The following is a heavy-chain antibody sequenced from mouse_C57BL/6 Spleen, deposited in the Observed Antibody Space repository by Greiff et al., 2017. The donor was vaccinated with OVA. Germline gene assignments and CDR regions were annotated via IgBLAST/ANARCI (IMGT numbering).Heavy chain of an antibody. Sequence: EVMLVESGGGLVKPGGSLKLSCAASGFTFSSYAMSWVRQTPEKRLEWVATISDGGSYTYYPDNVKGRFTISRDNAKNNLYLQMSHLKSEDTAMYDCARGWYYGSSVYFDYWGQGTTLTVSS. CDR2: ISDGGSYT. V-gene: IGHV5-4*03. CDR3: ARGWYYGSSVYFDY. CDR1: GFTFSSYA. J-gene: IGHJ2*01. D-gene: IGHD1-1*01.